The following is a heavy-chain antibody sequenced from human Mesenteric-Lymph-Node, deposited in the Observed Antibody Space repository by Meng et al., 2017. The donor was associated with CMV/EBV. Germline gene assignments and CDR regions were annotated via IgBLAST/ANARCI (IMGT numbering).Heavy chain of an antibody. Sequence: GESLKISCAASGFTLSNYGFHWVRQAPGKGLEWVAFISHDETYKHYSDSVRGRFTLSRDNSRNTLYLQMNSVKVADTAVYYCARDQFYYFDYWGQGTLVTVSS. J-gene: IGHJ4*02. CDR2: ISHDETYK. CDR1: GFTLSNYG. V-gene: IGHV3-30*02. D-gene: IGHD5-24*01. CDR3: ARDQFYYFDY.